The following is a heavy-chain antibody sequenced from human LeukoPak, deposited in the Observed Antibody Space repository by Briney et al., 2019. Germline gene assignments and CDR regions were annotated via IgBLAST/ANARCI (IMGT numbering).Heavy chain of an antibody. Sequence: GGSLRLSCAASGFTFSSYAMHWVRQAPGKGLEWVAVIPYDGSNKYYADSVKGRFTISRDNSKNTLYLQMNSLRAEDTAVYYCARGLPDYVWGSYDYWGQGTLVTVSS. D-gene: IGHD3-16*01. V-gene: IGHV3-30*04. CDR1: GFTFSSYA. CDR2: IPYDGSNK. CDR3: ARGLPDYVWGSYDY. J-gene: IGHJ4*02.